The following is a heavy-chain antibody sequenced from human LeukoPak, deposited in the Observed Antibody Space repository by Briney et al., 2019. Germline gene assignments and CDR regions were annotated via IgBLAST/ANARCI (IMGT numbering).Heavy chain of an antibody. D-gene: IGHD5-18*01. V-gene: IGHV3-21*01. Sequence: GGSLRLSCAVSGFTFSRYSMNWVRQAPGKGLEWVSSISNIGTSIYCADSVKGRFTISRDNAKNSLYLQMDSLRAEDTAVYYCAPEDTAMVEHLDFDYWGQGTLVTVSS. CDR2: ISNIGTSI. J-gene: IGHJ4*02. CDR1: GFTFSRYS. CDR3: APEDTAMVEHLDFDY.